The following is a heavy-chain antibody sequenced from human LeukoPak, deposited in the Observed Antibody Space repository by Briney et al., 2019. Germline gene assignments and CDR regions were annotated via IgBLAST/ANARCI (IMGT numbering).Heavy chain of an antibody. CDR2: INHNGST. D-gene: IGHD5-12*01. CDR1: GGSFSGYY. CDR3: ARGRREKRYSGYGTRSDYMDV. J-gene: IGHJ6*03. Sequence: PSETLSLTCAVYGGSFSGYYWSWIRQPPGKGLEWIGEINHNGSTNYNPYLKSRVTISVDTSKNQFSLKLSSVTAADTAVYYCARGRREKRYSGYGTRSDYMDVWGKGTTVTVSS. V-gene: IGHV4-34*01.